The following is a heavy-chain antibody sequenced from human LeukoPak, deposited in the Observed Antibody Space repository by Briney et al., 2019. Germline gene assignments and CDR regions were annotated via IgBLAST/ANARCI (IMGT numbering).Heavy chain of an antibody. J-gene: IGHJ4*02. Sequence: SETLSLTCAVSGYSISSGYYWGWIRQPPGKVLEWIGSIYHSGSTYYNPSLKSRVTISVDTSKNQFSLKLSSVTAADTAVYYCARLRISVVVVAATYIFDYWGQGTLVTVSS. CDR1: GYSISSGYY. V-gene: IGHV4-38-2*01. D-gene: IGHD2-15*01. CDR2: IYHSGST. CDR3: ARLRISVVVVAATYIFDY.